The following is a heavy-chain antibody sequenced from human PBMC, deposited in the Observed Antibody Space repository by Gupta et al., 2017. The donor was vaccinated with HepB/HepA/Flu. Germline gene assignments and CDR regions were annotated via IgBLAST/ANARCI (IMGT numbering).Heavy chain of an antibody. V-gene: IGHV4-4*02. CDR3: STSWPLDY. CDR1: GGSISSSNW. CDR2: INHSGST. J-gene: IGHJ4*02. Sequence: QVQLQESGPGLVKHSGTLSLTRAVSGGSISSSNWWTWVRQPPGKGLEWIGEINHSGSTTYNPSLKSRVTMSLDTSNNHLSLKVTSVTAADTAVYYCSTSWPLDYWGQGTLVTVSS.